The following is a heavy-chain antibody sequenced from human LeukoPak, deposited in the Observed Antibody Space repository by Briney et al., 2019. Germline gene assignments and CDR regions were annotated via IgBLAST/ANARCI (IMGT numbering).Heavy chain of an antibody. CDR1: GFTFSSYG. V-gene: IGHV3-30*18. CDR3: AKVENYNEYYFDY. J-gene: IGHJ4*02. D-gene: IGHD3-10*01. Sequence: GGSLRLSCAASGFTFSSYGMHWVRQAPGKGLEWVAVISYDGSNKYYADSVKGRFTISRDNSKNTLYLQMNSLRAEDTAVYYCAKVENYNEYYFDYWGQGTLVTVSS. CDR2: ISYDGSNK.